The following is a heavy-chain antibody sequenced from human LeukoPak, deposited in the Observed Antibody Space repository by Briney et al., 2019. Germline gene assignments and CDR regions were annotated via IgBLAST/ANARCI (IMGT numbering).Heavy chain of an antibody. D-gene: IGHD3-10*01. CDR2: IYHSGST. CDR1: GGSISSSNW. CDR3: ARTRVFKFDP. J-gene: IGHJ5*02. V-gene: IGHV4-4*02. Sequence: SETLSLTCAVSGGSISSSNWWSWVRQPPGKGLEWIGEIYHSGSTNYNPSLKSRVAISVDTSKNQFSLKLSSVTAADTAVYYCARTRVFKFDPWGQGTLVTVSS.